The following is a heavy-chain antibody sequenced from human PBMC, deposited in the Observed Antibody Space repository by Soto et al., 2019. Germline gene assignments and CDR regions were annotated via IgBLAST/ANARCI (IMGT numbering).Heavy chain of an antibody. CDR1: GFTFSSYA. J-gene: IGHJ5*02. CDR2: ISGSGGST. D-gene: IGHD2-2*01. CDR3: AKDLGVVVTAAPSGWFDP. Sequence: EVQLLESGGGLVQPGGSLRLSCAASGFTFSSYAMSWVRQAPGKGLEWVSAISGSGGSTYYADSVKGRFTISRDNSKNTLYLQMNSLRAEDTAVYYCAKDLGVVVTAAPSGWFDPWGQGTLVTVSS. V-gene: IGHV3-23*01.